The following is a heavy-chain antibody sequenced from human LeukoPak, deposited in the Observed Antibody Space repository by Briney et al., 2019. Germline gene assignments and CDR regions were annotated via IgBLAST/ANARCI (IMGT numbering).Heavy chain of an antibody. V-gene: IGHV3-30*04. Sequence: GGSLRLSCAASGFIFRSYAIHWVRQAPGKGLEWVAVISYDGSDSYYADSVTGRFTISRDNSKNTLYLQMNSLRADDTAVYYCARDVIVPAAQLSGLPDYWGQGTLVTVSS. J-gene: IGHJ4*02. CDR2: ISYDGSDS. CDR3: ARDVIVPAAQLSGLPDY. D-gene: IGHD2-2*01. CDR1: GFIFRSYA.